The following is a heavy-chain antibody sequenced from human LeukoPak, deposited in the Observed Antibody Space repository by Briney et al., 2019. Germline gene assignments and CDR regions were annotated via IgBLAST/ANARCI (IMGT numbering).Heavy chain of an antibody. V-gene: IGHV1-3*01. CDR2: INAGNGNT. CDR1: GYTFTSYG. CDR3: ARDSASYYYYGMDV. J-gene: IGHJ6*02. Sequence: ASVKVSCKASGYTFTSYGISRVRQAPGQRLEWMGWINAGNGNTKYSQKFQGRVTITKDTSASTAYMELSSLRSGDTAVYYCARDSASYYYYGMDVWGQGTTVTVSS. D-gene: IGHD3-10*01.